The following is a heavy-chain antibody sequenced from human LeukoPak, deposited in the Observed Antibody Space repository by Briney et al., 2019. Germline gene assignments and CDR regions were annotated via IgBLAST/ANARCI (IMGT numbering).Heavy chain of an antibody. CDR2: ISSTGGNS. D-gene: IGHD5-24*01. CDR3: ARDIQLST. CDR1: GFTFSSYA. J-gene: IGHJ3*01. V-gene: IGHV3-23*01. Sequence: GGSLRPSCAASGFTFSSYAMSWVRQAPGKGLDWVSLISSTGGNSYYADSVKGRFTISRDNSKDTLYLQMDSLRAEDTAIYYCARDIQLSTWGLGTKVTVSS.